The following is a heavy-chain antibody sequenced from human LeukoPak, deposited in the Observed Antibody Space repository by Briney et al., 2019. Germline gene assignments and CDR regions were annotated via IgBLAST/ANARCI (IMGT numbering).Heavy chain of an antibody. CDR1: GDSVSSNSAA. CDR3: ARVTADTVAGATYYFDY. J-gene: IGHJ4*02. D-gene: IGHD6-19*01. CDR2: TYYRSKWYN. Sequence: SPTLSLTCAISGDSVSSNSAAWNWIRQSPSRGLEWLGRTYYRSKWYNDYAVSVKSRITINPDTSKNQFSLQLNSVTPEDTAVYYCARVTADTVAGATYYFDYWGQGTLVTVSS. V-gene: IGHV6-1*01.